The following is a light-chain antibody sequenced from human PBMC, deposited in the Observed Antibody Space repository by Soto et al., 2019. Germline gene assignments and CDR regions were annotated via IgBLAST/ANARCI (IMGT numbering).Light chain of an antibody. CDR2: EVN. CDR1: SGVVGGYNY. Sequence: QSVLTQPPSAPGPPGQSVTISCTGTSGVVGGYNYVSWYQQYPGKAPRLMIYEVNKRPSGVPDRFSGSKSGNTASLTISGLQAADEADYFCSSYTSSMTNVFGSGTKVTVL. V-gene: IGLV2-8*01. CDR3: SSYTSSMTNV. J-gene: IGLJ1*01.